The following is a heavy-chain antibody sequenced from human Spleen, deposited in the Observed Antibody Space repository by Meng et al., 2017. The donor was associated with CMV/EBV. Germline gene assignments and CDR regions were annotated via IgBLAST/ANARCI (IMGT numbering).Heavy chain of an antibody. CDR1: GGSVSGNSYY. Sequence: SETLSLTCTVSGGSVSGNSYYWSWIRQPPGKGLEWIGYIYYSGSTNYSPSLMSRLTISVDTSKNQFSLQPRSVTAADTAVYYCARGARRGGMDVWGQGTTVTVSS. V-gene: IGHV4-61*01. CDR2: IYYSGST. J-gene: IGHJ6*02. D-gene: IGHD3-16*01. CDR3: ARGARRGGMDV.